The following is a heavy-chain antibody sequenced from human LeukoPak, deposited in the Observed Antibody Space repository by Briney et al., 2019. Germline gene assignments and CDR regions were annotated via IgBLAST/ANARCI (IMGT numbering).Heavy chain of an antibody. CDR3: VKITSSSGGDY. CDR2: ISSNGGST. Sequence: PGGFLRLSCSASGFTFSSYAMYWVRQAPGKGLEYVSGISSNGGSTYYADSVKGRFTISRDNSKNTLYLQMSSLRVEDTAVYYCVKITSSSGGDYWGQGTLVTVSS. CDR1: GFTFSSYA. V-gene: IGHV3-64D*09. J-gene: IGHJ4*02. D-gene: IGHD6-19*01.